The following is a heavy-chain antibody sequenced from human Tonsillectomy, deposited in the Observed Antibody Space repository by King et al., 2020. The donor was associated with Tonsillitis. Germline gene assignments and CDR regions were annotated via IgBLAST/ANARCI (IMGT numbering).Heavy chain of an antibody. J-gene: IGHJ6*03. V-gene: IGHV3-23*04. CDR1: VFTFSSYA. CDR3: AKGHHQGELSYLYYYYYMDV. CDR2: ISGSGGST. D-gene: IGHD3-16*01. Sequence: VQLVESGGGLVQPGGSLSLSCAASVFTFSSYAMSWVRQAPGKGLEWVAAISGSGGSTYYADSVKGRFTISRDNSKNTLYLQMSSLRAEDTAVYYCAKGHHQGELSYLYYYYYMDVWGKGTTVTVSS.